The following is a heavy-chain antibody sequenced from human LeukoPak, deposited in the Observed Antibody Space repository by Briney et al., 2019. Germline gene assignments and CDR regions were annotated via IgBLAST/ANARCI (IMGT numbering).Heavy chain of an antibody. J-gene: IGHJ1*01. Sequence: GGSLTHLYHDSVFPSRRPSLHRSRQAPGKGLQWVADISYDGNNKYYADSVKGRFTISRDNSKNTLYLQMYSLRPEHSAVYFCTCTSDSFHHRRQGTLVTVSS. V-gene: IGHV3-30*03. CDR3: TCTSDSFHH. CDR1: VFPSRRPS. CDR2: ISYDGNNK. D-gene: IGHD2-2*01.